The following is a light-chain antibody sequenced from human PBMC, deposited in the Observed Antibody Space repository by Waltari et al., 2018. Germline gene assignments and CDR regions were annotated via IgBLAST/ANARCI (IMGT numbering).Light chain of an antibody. J-gene: IGKJ4*01. CDR2: DTS. CDR1: QNVGNY. CDR3: QHRSNWPLN. V-gene: IGKV3-11*01. Sequence: EIVLTQSPATLSLSPGEGATLSCRASQNVGNYLAWYQQKPGQAPRLLIYDTSTRATGIPARFSGSGSGTDFTLTISGLEPEDFAVYYCQHRSNWPLNFGGGTKVEIK.